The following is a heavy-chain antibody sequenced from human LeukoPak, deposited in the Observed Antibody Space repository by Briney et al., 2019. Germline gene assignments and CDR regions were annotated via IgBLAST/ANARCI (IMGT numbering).Heavy chain of an antibody. V-gene: IGHV1-69*01. CDR1: GGTFSSYA. CDR2: IIPIFGTA. J-gene: IGHJ6*02. D-gene: IGHD3-3*01. Sequence: GSSVKVSCKASGGTFSSYAISWVRQAPGQGLEWMGGIIPIFGTANYAQKFQGRVTITADESTSTAYMELSSLRSEGTAVYYCARDGSGYSPDGYYGMDVWGQGTTVTVSS. CDR3: ARDGSGYSPDGYYGMDV.